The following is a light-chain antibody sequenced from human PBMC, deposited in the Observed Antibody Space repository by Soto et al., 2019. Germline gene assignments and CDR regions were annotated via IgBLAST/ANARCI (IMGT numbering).Light chain of an antibody. J-gene: IGKJ4*01. CDR1: QSFSSSN. CDR2: SAS. Sequence: EVVLTQSPGTLSLSPGERATLSCRASQSFSSSNLAWYQHKPGQPPKLIVYSASRRATGIPDRFSGSGSGTDFTLTISRLEPEDFALYYGQRYGGSPPVTFGGGIKVDIK. V-gene: IGKV3-20*01. CDR3: QRYGGSPPVT.